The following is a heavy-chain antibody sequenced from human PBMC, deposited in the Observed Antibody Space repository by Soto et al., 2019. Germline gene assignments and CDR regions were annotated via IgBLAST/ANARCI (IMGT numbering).Heavy chain of an antibody. CDR2: IYSGGST. Sequence: GGSLRHSCKASGFTVSSNYMIWVRQATGKGLEWVSVIYSGGSTYYADSVKGRFTISRDNSKNTLYLQMNSLRAEDTAVYYCARGQYYDSSGYYWDQYYFDYWGQGTLVTVSS. J-gene: IGHJ4*02. D-gene: IGHD3-22*01. V-gene: IGHV3-66*01. CDR1: GFTVSSNY. CDR3: ARGQYYDSSGYYWDQYYFDY.